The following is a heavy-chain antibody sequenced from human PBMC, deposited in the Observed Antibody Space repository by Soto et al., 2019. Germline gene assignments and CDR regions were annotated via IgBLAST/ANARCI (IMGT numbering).Heavy chain of an antibody. CDR1: GGSINGYY. Sequence: SETLSLTCSVSGGSINGYYWTWIRQPPGKGLEYIGYIYYSGSTSYNPSLKSRVTISVDTPKKQFSLKLSSVTAADTAVYYCARKIASAGSQSWFDPWGQGTLVTVSS. J-gene: IGHJ5*02. CDR2: IYYSGST. V-gene: IGHV4-59*01. CDR3: ARKIASAGSQSWFDP. D-gene: IGHD6-13*01.